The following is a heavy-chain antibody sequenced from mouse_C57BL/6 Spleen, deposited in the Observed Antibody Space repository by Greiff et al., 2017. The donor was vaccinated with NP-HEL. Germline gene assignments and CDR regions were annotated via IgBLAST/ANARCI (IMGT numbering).Heavy chain of an antibody. CDR2: ICSGSSTI. Sequence: DVKLVESGGGLVKPGGSLKLSCAASGFTFSDYGMHWVRQAPEQGLEWVAYICSGSSTIYYAETVKGRFTLSRDNSKNTLFLQMTSLRSEDTAVYYCARREGSSYPFAYWGQGTLVTVSA. J-gene: IGHJ3*01. CDR3: ARREGSSYPFAY. D-gene: IGHD1-1*01. CDR1: GFTFSDYG. V-gene: IGHV5-17*01.